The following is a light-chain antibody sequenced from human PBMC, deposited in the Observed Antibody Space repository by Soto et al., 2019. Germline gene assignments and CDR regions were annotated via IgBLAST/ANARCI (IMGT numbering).Light chain of an antibody. CDR1: QSISRW. Sequence: DIQMTQSPATLAASGGGRVSMICRASQSISRWLTWYQQKPGKAPKLLIYEASNLESGVPSRFSGSGPGTEFTLTIGGLQPDHFATYHCQQFNSYPITFGQGTRLEI. J-gene: IGKJ5*01. CDR3: QQFNSYPIT. V-gene: IGKV1-5*02. CDR2: EAS.